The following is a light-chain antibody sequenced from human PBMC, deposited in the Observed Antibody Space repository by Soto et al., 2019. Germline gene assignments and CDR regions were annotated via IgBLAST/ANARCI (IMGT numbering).Light chain of an antibody. Sequence: QSVLTQPPSVSGAPGQRLTISCAGTSSNIGAGCDVHWYQQLPGTAPKLLIYANDDRPSGVPDRFSGSTSGTSASLAITGLQAEDAADYYCQSYDNSLLAYVFGGGTKVTVL. J-gene: IGLJ2*01. CDR1: SSNIGAGCD. V-gene: IGLV1-40*01. CDR3: QSYDNSLLAYV. CDR2: AND.